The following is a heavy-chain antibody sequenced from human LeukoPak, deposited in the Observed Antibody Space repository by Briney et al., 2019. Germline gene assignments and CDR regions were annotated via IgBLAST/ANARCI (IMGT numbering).Heavy chain of an antibody. CDR2: INWNGGST. CDR1: GFTSISVA. CDR3: AREGGGIGYCSSTSCPYYFDY. V-gene: IGHV3-20*04. D-gene: IGHD2-2*01. Sequence: GGSLRLSCVDSGFTSISVAMSWVRQAPGKGLEWVSGINWNGGSTGYADSVKGRFTISRDNAKNSLYLQMNSLRAEDTALYYCAREGGGIGYCSSTSCPYYFDYWGQGTLVTVSS. J-gene: IGHJ4*02.